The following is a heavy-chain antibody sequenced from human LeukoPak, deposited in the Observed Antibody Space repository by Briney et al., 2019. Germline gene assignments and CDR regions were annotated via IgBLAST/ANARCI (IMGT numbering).Heavy chain of an antibody. Sequence: GGSLRLSCAASGFTFSSYSMNWVRQAPGKGLEWVSSISSSSSYIYYADSVKGRFTISRDNAKNSLYLQMNSLRAEDTAVYYCAREGPNCSGGSCYSGRVSWFDPWGQGTLVTVSS. J-gene: IGHJ5*02. V-gene: IGHV3-21*01. CDR3: AREGPNCSGGSCYSGRVSWFDP. CDR2: ISSSSSYI. D-gene: IGHD2-15*01. CDR1: GFTFSSYS.